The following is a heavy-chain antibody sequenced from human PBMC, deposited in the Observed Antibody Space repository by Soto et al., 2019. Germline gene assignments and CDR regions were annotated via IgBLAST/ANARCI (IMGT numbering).Heavy chain of an antibody. CDR3: ARLKWEPPWYFDY. CDR1: GGSIRTYY. CDR2: IYYSGRT. Sequence: XGTLSLTCTVTGGSIRTYYWSWIRQPPGKGLEWIGYIYYSGRTNYNPSLKSRLLISVDTSKNQFSLRLSSVSAADTAVYYCARLKWEPPWYFDYWGQGILVTVSS. D-gene: IGHD1-26*01. J-gene: IGHJ4*02. V-gene: IGHV4-59*01.